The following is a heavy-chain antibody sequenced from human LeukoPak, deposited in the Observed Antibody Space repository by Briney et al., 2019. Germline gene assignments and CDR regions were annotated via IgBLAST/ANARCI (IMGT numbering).Heavy chain of an antibody. CDR1: GFTFSSYV. V-gene: IGHV3-33*01. CDR3: ARDHYYGSGSYYSVENYYYYMDV. D-gene: IGHD3-10*01. CDR2: IWYDGSNK. Sequence: GGSLRLSCAASGFTFSSYVMHWVRQAPGKGLEWVAVIWYDGSNKYYADSVKGRFTISRDNSKNTLYLQMNSLRAEDTAVYYCARDHYYGSGSYYSVENYYYYMDVWGKGTTVTVSS. J-gene: IGHJ6*03.